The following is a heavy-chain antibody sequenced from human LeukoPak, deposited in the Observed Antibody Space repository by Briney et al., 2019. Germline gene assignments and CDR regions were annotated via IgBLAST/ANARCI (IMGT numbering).Heavy chain of an antibody. J-gene: IGHJ4*02. CDR1: GYTFTSSG. CDR2: ISGYNGNT. D-gene: IGHD6-13*01. CDR3: ARARRSAAAAAIDFDY. Sequence: ASVKVSCKASGYTFTSSGISWVRQAPGQGLEWMGWISGYNGNTNYAQKFQGRVTMTTDTSTSSASMELRTLRSDDTAVYYCARARRSAAAAAIDFDYWGPGTLVTVSS. V-gene: IGHV1-18*01.